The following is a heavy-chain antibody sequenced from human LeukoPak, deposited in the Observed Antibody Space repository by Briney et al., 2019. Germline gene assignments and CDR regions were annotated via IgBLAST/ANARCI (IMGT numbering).Heavy chain of an antibody. J-gene: IGHJ4*02. Sequence: GASVKVSCKVSGYTLTELSMHWVRQAPGKGLEWMGGFDPEDGETIYAQKFRGRVTMTEDTSTDTAYMELSSLRSEDTAVYYCATGVRNYDYFDYWGQGTLVTVSS. CDR2: FDPEDGET. V-gene: IGHV1-24*01. CDR1: GYTLTELS. D-gene: IGHD1-7*01. CDR3: ATGVRNYDYFDY.